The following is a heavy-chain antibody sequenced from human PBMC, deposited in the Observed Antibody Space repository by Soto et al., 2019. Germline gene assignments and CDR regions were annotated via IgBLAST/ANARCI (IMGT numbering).Heavy chain of an antibody. Sequence: GESLKISCQGSGYSFTSYWIGWVRQMPGKGLEWMGIIYPGDSDTRYSPSFQGQVTISADKSISTAYLQWSSLKASETAMYYCASPLAAADPYDVFDIWGKGTMVTVSS. CDR1: GYSFTSYW. J-gene: IGHJ3*02. CDR3: ASPLAAADPYDVFDI. V-gene: IGHV5-51*01. D-gene: IGHD6-13*01. CDR2: IYPGDSDT.